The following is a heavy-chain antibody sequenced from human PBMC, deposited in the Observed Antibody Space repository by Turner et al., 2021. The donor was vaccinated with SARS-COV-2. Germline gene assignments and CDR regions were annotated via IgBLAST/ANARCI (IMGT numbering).Heavy chain of an antibody. J-gene: IGHJ4*02. CDR1: GFGFSNAW. CDR3: TTGYNWNYALDY. Sequence: EVQLVESGGGLVKPGGSLRVSCAASGFGFSNAWMSWVRQAPGKGLEWVGRIKSKIDGGTTDYAAPVKGRVTISRDDSKNTLYLQMNSLKTEDTAVYYCTTGYNWNYALDYWGQGTLVTVSS. V-gene: IGHV3-15*01. CDR2: IKSKIDGGTT. D-gene: IGHD1-7*01.